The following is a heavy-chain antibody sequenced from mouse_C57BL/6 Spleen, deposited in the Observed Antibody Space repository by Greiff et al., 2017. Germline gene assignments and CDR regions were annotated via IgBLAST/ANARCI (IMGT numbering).Heavy chain of an antibody. CDR3: TRDWDGYAMDY. J-gene: IGHJ4*01. CDR2: ISSGGDYI. V-gene: IGHV5-9-1*02. CDR1: GFTFSSYA. Sequence: VESGEGLVKPGGSLKLSCAASGFTFSSYAMSWVRQTPEKRLEWVAYISSGGDYIYYADTVKGRFTISRDNARNTLYLQMSSLKSEDTAMYYCTRDWDGYAMDYWGQGTSVTVSS. D-gene: IGHD4-1*01.